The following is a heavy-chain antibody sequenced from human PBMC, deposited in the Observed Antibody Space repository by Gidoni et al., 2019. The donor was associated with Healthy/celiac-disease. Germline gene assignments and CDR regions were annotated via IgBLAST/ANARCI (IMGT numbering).Heavy chain of an antibody. V-gene: IGHV4-39*01. D-gene: IGHD3-10*01. J-gene: IGHJ5*02. CDR2: IYYSGST. Sequence: QLQLQESGPGLVKPAENLSLTCTVSGGSISSSSYYWGWIRQPPGKGLEWIGSIYYSGSTYYNPSLKSRVTISVDTSKNQFSLKLSSVTAADTAVYYCARARALWFGELFGVGWFDPWGQGTLVTVSS. CDR1: GGSISSSSYY. CDR3: ARARALWFGELFGVGWFDP.